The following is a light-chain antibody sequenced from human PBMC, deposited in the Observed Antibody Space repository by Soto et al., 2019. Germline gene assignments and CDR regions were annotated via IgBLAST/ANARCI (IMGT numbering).Light chain of an antibody. Sequence: QSALTQPRSVSESPGQSVTISCTGTGNDVGAYNYVSWYQQHPGRPPKLLIYGVVRWPSGVPDRFSGSKSGNTASLTISGLQAEDEADYFCCSYAGGYTYLFGTGTKLTVL. CDR2: GVV. V-gene: IGLV2-11*01. J-gene: IGLJ1*01. CDR3: CSYAGGYTYL. CDR1: GNDVGAYNY.